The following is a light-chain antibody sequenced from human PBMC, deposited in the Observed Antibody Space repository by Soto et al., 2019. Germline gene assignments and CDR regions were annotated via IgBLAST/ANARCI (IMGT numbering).Light chain of an antibody. CDR1: QSVSSY. CDR2: GAS. V-gene: IGKV3-15*01. J-gene: IGKJ4*01. Sequence: EIVMTQSPATLSVSPGESDTHSCMASQSVSSYLAWYQQKPGQAPRLLISGASTRATGIPARFSGSGSGTDFTLTISSLQSEDFAVYYCQQYNSWPRTFGGGTKVDIK. CDR3: QQYNSWPRT.